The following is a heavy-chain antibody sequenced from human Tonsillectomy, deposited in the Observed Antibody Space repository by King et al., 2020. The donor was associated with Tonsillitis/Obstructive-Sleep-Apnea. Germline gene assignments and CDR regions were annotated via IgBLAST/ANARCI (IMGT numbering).Heavy chain of an antibody. CDR3: AKGAFCGGKCYPTWFFVL. CDR1: GFTFSSYA. D-gene: IGHD2-21*01. Sequence: VQLVESGGGLVQPGGSLRLSCAASGFTFSSYAMNWVRQAPGKGLEWVSAISGSGGSRYFADSVKGRFTISRDNSENTLYLEMNSLRAEDTAVYYCAKGAFCGGKCYPTWFFVLGGRGTLVTVSA. V-gene: IGHV3-23*04. CDR2: ISGSGGSR. J-gene: IGHJ2*01.